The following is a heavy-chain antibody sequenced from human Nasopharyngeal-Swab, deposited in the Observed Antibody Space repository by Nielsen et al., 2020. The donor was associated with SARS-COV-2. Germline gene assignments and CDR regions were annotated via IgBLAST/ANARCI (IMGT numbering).Heavy chain of an antibody. D-gene: IGHD1-26*01. J-gene: IGHJ6*03. Sequence: SETLSLTCTVSGGSISSYYWSWIRQPPGKGLEWIGYIYYSGSTNYNPSLKSRVTISVDTSKNQFSLKLSSVTAADTAVYYCARGELLNSYYYYYMDVWGKGTTVTVSS. CDR3: ARGELLNSYYYYYMDV. CDR2: IYYSGST. CDR1: GGSISSYY. V-gene: IGHV4-59*01.